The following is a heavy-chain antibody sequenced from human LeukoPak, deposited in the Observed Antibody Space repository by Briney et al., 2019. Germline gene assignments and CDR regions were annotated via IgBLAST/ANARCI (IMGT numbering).Heavy chain of an antibody. CDR2: IYSDGTT. J-gene: IGHJ6*04. CDR1: GLTVSTNY. CDR3: ARRTGRYFGSGSAYGMDV. D-gene: IGHD3-10*01. V-gene: IGHV3-53*03. Sequence: GGSLRLSCATSGLTVSTNYMSWVRQTPGKGLELVALIYSDGTTHYAGSVRGRFTISRDNSKNTVDLQMNGLRDEDTAICYCARRTGRYFGSGSAYGMDVWGGGTTVTVSS.